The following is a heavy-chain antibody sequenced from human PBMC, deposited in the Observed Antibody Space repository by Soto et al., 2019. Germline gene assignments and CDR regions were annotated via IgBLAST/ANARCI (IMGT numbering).Heavy chain of an antibody. J-gene: IGHJ4*02. CDR1: GFSLSTSGVG. CDR2: IYWDDDK. CDR3: AHRPSYCSGGSCYSGFDY. Sequence: QITLKESGPTLVKPTQTLTLTCTFSGFSLSTSGVGVGWIRQPPGKALEWLALIYWDDDKRYSPSLKSRLTITNDTTKNQVVLTMTNMDPVDTATYYCAHRPSYCSGGSCYSGFDYWGQGTLVTVSS. D-gene: IGHD2-15*01. V-gene: IGHV2-5*02.